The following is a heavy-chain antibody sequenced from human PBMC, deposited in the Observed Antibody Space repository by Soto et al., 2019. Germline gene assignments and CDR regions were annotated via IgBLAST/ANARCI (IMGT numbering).Heavy chain of an antibody. Sequence: QVPLVQSGAEVKKPGSSVKVSCKASGGTFSKYSITWIRQAPGQGLEWMGRIIPFLGVTNYAQKFKGRVTITADKSTSTAYMELNNLRSEDTAVYFCASGSAPDVEYWGQGTLITVSS. J-gene: IGHJ4*02. CDR3: ASGSAPDVEY. CDR2: IIPFLGVT. D-gene: IGHD3-10*01. V-gene: IGHV1-69*02. CDR1: GGTFSKYS.